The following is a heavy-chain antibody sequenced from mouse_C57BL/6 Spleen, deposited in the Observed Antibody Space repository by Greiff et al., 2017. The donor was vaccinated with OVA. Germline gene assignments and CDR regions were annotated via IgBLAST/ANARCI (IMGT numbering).Heavy chain of an antibody. CDR3: ANADYYAMDY. CDR2: IYPGDGDT. J-gene: IGHJ4*01. Sequence: VQLQQSGPELVKPGASVKISCKASGYAFSSSWMNWVKQRPGKGLEWIGRIYPGDGDTNYNGKFKGKATLTADKSSSTAYMQLSSLTSEDSAVYCCANADYYAMDYWGQGTSVTVSS. CDR1: GYAFSSSW. V-gene: IGHV1-82*01.